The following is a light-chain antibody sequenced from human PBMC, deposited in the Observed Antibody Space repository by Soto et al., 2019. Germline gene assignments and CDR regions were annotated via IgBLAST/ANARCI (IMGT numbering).Light chain of an antibody. CDR2: ENN. J-gene: IGLJ1*01. V-gene: IGLV1-40*01. Sequence: QSVLTQPPSVSEAPGQRVTISCTGSSSNIGAGYEAHWYQQVPGTAPKLLIYENNNRPAEVPDRFSGSKSGTPASLASTGLQAEDEAEYYCQSYDSSLSGYVFGTGTKLTVL. CDR3: QSYDSSLSGYV. CDR1: SSNIGAGYE.